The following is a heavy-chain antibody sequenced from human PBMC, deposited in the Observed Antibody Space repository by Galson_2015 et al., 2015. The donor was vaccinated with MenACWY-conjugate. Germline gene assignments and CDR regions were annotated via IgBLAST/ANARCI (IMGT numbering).Heavy chain of an antibody. CDR3: AHSRTTVTTLRYYYYGMDV. D-gene: IGHD4-17*01. J-gene: IGHJ6*02. V-gene: IGHV2-5*02. Sequence: PALVKPTQTLTLTCTFSGFSLSTRGVGVGWIRQPPGKALEWLALIYGDDDKRYSPSLKSRLTITKDTSKNQVVLTMTNMDPVDTATYYCAHSRTTVTTLRYYYYGMDVWGQGTTVTVSS. CDR2: IYGDDDK. CDR1: GFSLSTRGVG.